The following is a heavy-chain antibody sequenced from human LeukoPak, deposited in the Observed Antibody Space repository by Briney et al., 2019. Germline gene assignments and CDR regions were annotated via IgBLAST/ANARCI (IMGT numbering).Heavy chain of an antibody. CDR2: IYYSGST. D-gene: IGHD3-10*01. Sequence: PSETLSLTCTVSGGSISSYYWSWIRQPPGKGLEWIGYIYYSGSTNYNPSLKSRVTISVDTSKNQFSLKLSSVTAADTAVYYCARMGEHHYGSGIDHWGQGTLVTVSS. J-gene: IGHJ4*02. CDR1: GGSISSYY. CDR3: ARMGEHHYGSGIDH. V-gene: IGHV4-59*01.